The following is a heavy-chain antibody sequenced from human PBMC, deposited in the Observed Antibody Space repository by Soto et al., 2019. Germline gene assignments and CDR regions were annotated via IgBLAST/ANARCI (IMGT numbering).Heavy chain of an antibody. CDR1: GFNVIGNY. D-gene: IGHD6-19*01. Sequence: EVQLVETGGGLIQPGGSLRLSCAASGFNVIGNYMSWVRQVPGKGLEWVSVIDSGGSTYYADSVKGRFTISRDNSKNTLYLQMNSLRAEDTAVYYCARLGAVAGRAILDYWGQGTLVTVSS. V-gene: IGHV3-53*02. CDR2: IDSGGST. J-gene: IGHJ4*02. CDR3: ARLGAVAGRAILDY.